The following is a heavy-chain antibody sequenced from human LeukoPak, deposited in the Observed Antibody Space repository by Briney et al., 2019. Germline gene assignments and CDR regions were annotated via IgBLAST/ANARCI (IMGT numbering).Heavy chain of an antibody. CDR2: ISSSSSYI. CDR1: GFTFSSNS. Sequence: GGSLRLSCAASGFTFSSNSMNWVRQAPGTGLEWVSSISSSSSYIYYADSVKGRFTISRDNAKNSLYLQMNSLRAEDTAVYYCARDAVAGARFDYWGQGTLVTVSS. J-gene: IGHJ4*02. V-gene: IGHV3-21*01. CDR3: ARDAVAGARFDY. D-gene: IGHD6-19*01.